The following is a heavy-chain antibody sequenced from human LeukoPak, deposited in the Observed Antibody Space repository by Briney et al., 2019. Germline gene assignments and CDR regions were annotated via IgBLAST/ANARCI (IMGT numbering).Heavy chain of an antibody. D-gene: IGHD1-26*01. CDR2: TYYRTQWYH. Sequence: SQTLSLTCAISGDSVSTNTGAWNWIRQSPSRGLEWLGRTYYRTQWYHDYAVSVKGRISINPDTSKNQFSLQLKSVTREDTAVYYCAREDRGGNGHFDFGRQGTLVGVSS. CDR3: AREDRGGNGHFDF. CDR1: GDSVSTNTGA. J-gene: IGHJ4*02. V-gene: IGHV6-1*01.